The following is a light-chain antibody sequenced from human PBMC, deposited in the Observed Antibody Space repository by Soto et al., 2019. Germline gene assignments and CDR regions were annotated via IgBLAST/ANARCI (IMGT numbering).Light chain of an antibody. Sequence: DIVMTQSPDSLAVSLGERATINCKSSQSVLYSSNNKNYLAWYQQKPGQPPKLLIHWASTRKSGVPDRFSGSGSGTDFTLTISSLQAEDVAVYYCQQYYSPQTFGQGTKVEIK. CDR3: QQYYSPQT. CDR2: WAS. CDR1: QSVLYSSNNKNY. V-gene: IGKV4-1*01. J-gene: IGKJ1*01.